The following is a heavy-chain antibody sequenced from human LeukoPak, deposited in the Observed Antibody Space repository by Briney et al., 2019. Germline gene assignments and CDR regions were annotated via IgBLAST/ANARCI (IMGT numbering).Heavy chain of an antibody. CDR3: ARVTITFGGVIGPFDY. CDR2: ISAYNGNT. Sequence: ASVKVSCKASGYTFTGYYMHWVRQAPGQGLEWMGWISAYNGNTNYAQKLQGRVTMTTDTSTSTAYMELRSLRSDDTAVYYCARVTITFGGVIGPFDYWGQGTLVTVSS. J-gene: IGHJ4*02. CDR1: GYTFTGYY. V-gene: IGHV1-18*04. D-gene: IGHD3-16*02.